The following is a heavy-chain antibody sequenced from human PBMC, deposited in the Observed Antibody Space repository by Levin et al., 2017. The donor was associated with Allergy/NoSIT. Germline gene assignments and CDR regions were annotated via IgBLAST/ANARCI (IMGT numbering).Heavy chain of an antibody. CDR3: ARQAGLRLDFNYGMDV. J-gene: IGHJ6*02. V-gene: IGHV3-48*04. CDR1: GFTFSSYS. D-gene: IGHD4-17*01. CDR2: ITFNSGTI. Sequence: AGGSLRLSCAASGFTFSSYSMNWVRRAPGKGLEWVSYITFNSGTIYYADSVKGRFTISRDNAKNTLYLQMNSVRGEDTAVYYCARQAGLRLDFNYGMDVWGQGTTVTVSS.